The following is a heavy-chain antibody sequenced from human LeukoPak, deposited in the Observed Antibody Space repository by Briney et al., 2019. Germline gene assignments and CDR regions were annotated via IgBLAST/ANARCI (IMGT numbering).Heavy chain of an antibody. J-gene: IGHJ4*02. D-gene: IGHD3-10*01. Sequence: GGSLRLSCAASGFTVSSNYMSWVRQAPGKGLEWVSVIYSGGSTYYADSVKGRFTISRDNSKNTLYLQMNSLRAEDTAVYYCASGYYGASGRGPVNWGQGTLVTVSS. CDR1: GFTVSSNY. CDR3: ASGYYGASGRGPVN. CDR2: IYSGGST. V-gene: IGHV3-53*01.